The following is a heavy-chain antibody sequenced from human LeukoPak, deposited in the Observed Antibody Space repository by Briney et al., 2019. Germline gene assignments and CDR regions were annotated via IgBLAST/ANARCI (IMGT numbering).Heavy chain of an antibody. CDR3: ARDFTLVATTGLLVY. D-gene: IGHD5-12*01. CDR2: ISYDGSNK. CDR1: GFTFSSYA. J-gene: IGHJ4*02. V-gene: IGHV3-30-3*01. Sequence: AGGSLRLSCAASGFTFSSYAMHWVRQAPGKGLEWVAVISYDGSNKYYADSVKGRFTISRDNSKNTLYLQMNSLRAEDTAVYYCARDFTLVATTGLLVYWGQGTLVTVSS.